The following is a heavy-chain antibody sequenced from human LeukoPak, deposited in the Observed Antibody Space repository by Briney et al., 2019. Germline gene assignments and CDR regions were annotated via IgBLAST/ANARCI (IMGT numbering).Heavy chain of an antibody. CDR2: ISAYNGNT. D-gene: IGHD3-9*01. V-gene: IGHV1-18*01. CDR3: ARDIPRYFYWLSNPFDY. J-gene: IGHJ4*02. CDR1: GYTFTSYG. Sequence: ASVKVSCKASGYTFTSYGISWVRQAPGQGLEWMGWISAYNGNTNYAQKLQGRVTMTTDTSTSTAYMELRSLRSDDTAVYYCARDIPRYFYWLSNPFDYWGQGTLVTVSS.